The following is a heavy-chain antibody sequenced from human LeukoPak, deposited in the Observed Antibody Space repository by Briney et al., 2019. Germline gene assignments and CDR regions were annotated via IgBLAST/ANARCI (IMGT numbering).Heavy chain of an antibody. CDR2: INHSGST. Sequence: SETLSLTCAVYGGSFSGYYWSWIRQPPGKGLDWIGEINHSGSTNYNPSLKSRVTISVDTSKNQFSLKLSSVTAADTAVYYCAARRTYYYDSSGYKSGLDYWGQGTLVTVSS. CDR1: GGSFSGYY. D-gene: IGHD3-22*01. CDR3: AARRTYYYDSSGYKSGLDY. V-gene: IGHV4-34*01. J-gene: IGHJ4*02.